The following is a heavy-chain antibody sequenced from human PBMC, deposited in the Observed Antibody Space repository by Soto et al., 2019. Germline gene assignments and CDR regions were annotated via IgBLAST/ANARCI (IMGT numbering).Heavy chain of an antibody. V-gene: IGHV3-11*05. CDR3: ARDHHRYSGYDYVDY. J-gene: IGHJ4*02. D-gene: IGHD5-12*01. Sequence: QVQLVESGGGLVKPGGSLRLSCAASGFTFSDYYMSWIRQAPGKGLEWVSYISSSSIYTNYADSVKGRFTISRDNAKNSLYLQMTSLRAEDTAVYYCARDHHRYSGYDYVDYWGPGTLVTVSS. CDR1: GFTFSDYY. CDR2: ISSSSIYT.